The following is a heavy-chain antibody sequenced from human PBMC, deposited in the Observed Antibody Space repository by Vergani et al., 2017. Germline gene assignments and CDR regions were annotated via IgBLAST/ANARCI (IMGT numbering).Heavy chain of an antibody. CDR3: ATKSCCTPGCQIGYFRE. Sequence: QVHLLESGGGVVQPGRSLRLSCVVSGFTSSYYGMHWVRQAPGKGLEWVSGISYDGTQKYYADSVKGRFTISRDNSKSTLYLQMNSLRTEDTAVYYCATKSCCTPGCQIGYFREWGQGTLVTVSS. J-gene: IGHJ1*01. CDR2: ISYDGTQK. V-gene: IGHV3-30*03. D-gene: IGHD1-1*01. CDR1: GFTSSYYG.